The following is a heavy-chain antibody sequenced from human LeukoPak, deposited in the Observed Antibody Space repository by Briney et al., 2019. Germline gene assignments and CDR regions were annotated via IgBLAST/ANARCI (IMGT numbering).Heavy chain of an antibody. Sequence: GGSLRLSCAASGFTFSSYGMHWVRQAPGKGLEWVAFISYDGSNKYYADSVKGRFTISRDNSKNTLYLQMNSLRVEDTAVFYCAKDYCSTARCPVDYWGQGTLVTVSS. J-gene: IGHJ4*02. CDR2: ISYDGSNK. CDR3: AKDYCSTARCPVDY. V-gene: IGHV3-30*18. D-gene: IGHD2-2*01. CDR1: GFTFSSYG.